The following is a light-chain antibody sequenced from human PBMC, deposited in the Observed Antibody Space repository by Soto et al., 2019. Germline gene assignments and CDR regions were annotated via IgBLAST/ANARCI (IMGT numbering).Light chain of an antibody. J-gene: IGLJ1*01. CDR2: EVS. V-gene: IGLV2-8*01. CDR1: SSDIGGYNY. Sequence: SVLTQPPSASGSTGQSVTITCTGTSSDIGGYNYVSWYQQHPGKAPKLMIYEVSKRPSGVPDRFSGSKSGNTASLNVSGLQAEDEADYYCSSYAGSNTYVFGTGTKVTVL. CDR3: SSYAGSNTYV.